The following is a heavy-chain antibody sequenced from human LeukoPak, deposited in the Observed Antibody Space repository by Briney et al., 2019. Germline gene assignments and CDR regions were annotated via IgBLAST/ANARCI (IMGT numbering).Heavy chain of an antibody. V-gene: IGHV3-64D*09. D-gene: IGHD5-12*01. CDR3: VKLPGYGAYDLDY. CDR2: VISNGGST. J-gene: IGHJ4*02. Sequence: QTGGSLRLSCSAYGFTSSSYAMNWVRQAPGRGLEYVSGVISNGGSTHYADSVKGRFTISRDNSKNTLCLQMSSLRAEDTAVYYCVKLPGYGAYDLDYWGQGTLVTVSS. CDR1: GFTSSSYA.